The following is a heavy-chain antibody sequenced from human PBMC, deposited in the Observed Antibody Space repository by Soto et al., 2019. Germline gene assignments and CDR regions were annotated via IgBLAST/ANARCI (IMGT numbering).Heavy chain of an antibody. CDR3: AKRGLYSSSWFEY. D-gene: IGHD6-13*01. J-gene: IGHJ4*02. CDR1: GYSFTSFW. V-gene: IGHV5-51*01. Sequence: RWESLKISCKGSGYSFTSFWIGWVRQMPGKGLEWMGIIYPGDSDTRYSQCFQGQVTISADKSISTAYLQWSSLKASDTAMYYWAKRGLYSSSWFEYWGQGTLVSVSS. CDR2: IYPGDSDT.